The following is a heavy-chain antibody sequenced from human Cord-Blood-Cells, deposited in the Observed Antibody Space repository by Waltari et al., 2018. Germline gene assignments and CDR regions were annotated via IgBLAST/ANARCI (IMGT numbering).Heavy chain of an antibody. D-gene: IGHD3-3*01. CDR3: ARRAVLRFLEWFDY. CDR1: GGSISRSSYY. J-gene: IGHJ4*02. CDR2: IYYSGST. Sequence: QLQLQESGPGRVKPSETRSLTCTVSGGSISRSSYYWGWLRQPPGKGLEGIGGIYYSGSTYYNPSLKSRVTISVDTSKNQFSLKLSSVTAADTAVYYCARRAVLRFLEWFDYWGQGTLVTVSS. V-gene: IGHV4-39*01.